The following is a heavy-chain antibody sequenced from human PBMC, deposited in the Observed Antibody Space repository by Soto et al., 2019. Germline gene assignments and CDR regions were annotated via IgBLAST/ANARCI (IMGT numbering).Heavy chain of an antibody. CDR1: GSSIDNNGYS. D-gene: IGHD6-19*01. V-gene: IGHV4-31*03. CDR2: NNNRADT. CDR3: ARGGSGWKALNWFDP. J-gene: IGHJ5*02. Sequence: PSETLSLTCSVSGSSIDNNGYSWTWIRQHPGKGLEWIGTNNNRADTYYNPPLKSRLTISLDTSQNHFSLRLNAVTAADTAIYYCARGGSGWKALNWFDPWGQGIMVTVSS.